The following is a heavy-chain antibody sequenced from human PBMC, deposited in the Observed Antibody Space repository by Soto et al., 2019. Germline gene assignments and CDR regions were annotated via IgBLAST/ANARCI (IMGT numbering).Heavy chain of an antibody. V-gene: IGHV6-1*01. Sequence: SQSLSLTCAISGDSVSSNSVAWNWIRQSPSRGLEWLGRTSYRSKWYNDYAVSVKSRITINPDTSKNQFSLQLNSVTPEDTAVYYCERGAAAGALDFWGQGTLVT. J-gene: IGHJ4*02. CDR2: TSYRSKWYN. CDR3: ERGAAAGALDF. CDR1: GDSVSSNSVA. D-gene: IGHD6-13*01.